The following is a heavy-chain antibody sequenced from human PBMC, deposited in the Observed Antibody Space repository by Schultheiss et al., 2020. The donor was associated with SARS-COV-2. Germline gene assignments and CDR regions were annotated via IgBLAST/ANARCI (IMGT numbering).Heavy chain of an antibody. Sequence: SETLSLTCAVSGGSISSSNWWSWVRQPPGKGLEWIGYIYYSGSTNYNPSLKSRVTISVDTSKNQFSLQVNSVTPEDTAVYYCARGAGAHVYWGQGTLVTVSS. D-gene: IGHD3-16*01. J-gene: IGHJ4*02. CDR1: GGSISSSNW. CDR3: ARGAGAHVY. V-gene: IGHV4-4*02. CDR2: IYYSGST.